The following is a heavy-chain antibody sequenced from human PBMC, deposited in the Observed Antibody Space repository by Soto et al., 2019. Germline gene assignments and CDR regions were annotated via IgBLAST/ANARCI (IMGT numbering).Heavy chain of an antibody. CDR1: GGSFSGYY. CDR3: ARAPSVNFDY. V-gene: IGHV4-34*01. J-gene: IGHJ4*02. D-gene: IGHD4-4*01. CDR2: INHSGST. Sequence: SETLSLTCAVYGGSFSGYYWSWIRQPPGKGLEWIGEINHSGSTNYNPSLKSRVTISVDTSKNQFSLKLSSVTAADTAVYYCARAPSVNFDYLGQGTLVTVAS.